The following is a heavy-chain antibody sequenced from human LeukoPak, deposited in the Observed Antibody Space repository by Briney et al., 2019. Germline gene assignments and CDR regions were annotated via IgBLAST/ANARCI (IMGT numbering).Heavy chain of an antibody. CDR1: GYTCTSYD. V-gene: IGHV1-8*01. D-gene: IGHD6-13*01. Sequence: SSVTVSCKASGYTCTSYDINWVRQPTGPGLEWMGMMNPNSGNTGYSQKFQSRVTMTRNTSISTAYMELSRVRSEDTAVYYCARYGRSWYVWGQGTLVTVSS. CDR3: ARYGRSWYV. CDR2: MNPNSGNT. J-gene: IGHJ4*02.